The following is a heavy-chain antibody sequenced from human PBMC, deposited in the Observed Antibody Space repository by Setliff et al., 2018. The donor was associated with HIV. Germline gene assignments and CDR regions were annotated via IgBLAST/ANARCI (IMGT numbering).Heavy chain of an antibody. J-gene: IGHJ4*02. V-gene: IGHV4-39*07. D-gene: IGHD2-21*01. CDR2: IYNSGGT. Sequence: SETLSLTCTVSGGSISSSSYYWGWICQPPGKGLEWIGSIYNSGGTYYNPSLKSRITMSIDTSKNQFSLKLNSVTAADTAVYFCARASRWGSIPFDYWGQGTLVTVSS. CDR1: GGSISSSSYY. CDR3: ARASRWGSIPFDY.